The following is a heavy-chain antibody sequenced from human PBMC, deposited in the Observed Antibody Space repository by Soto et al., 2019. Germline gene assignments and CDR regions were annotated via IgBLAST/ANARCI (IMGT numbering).Heavy chain of an antibody. CDR3: AKFRPFGGGDWFDP. J-gene: IGHJ5*02. V-gene: IGHV4-59*01. CDR1: GGSMNGYY. CDR2: IYDSGRA. Sequence: SETLSLTXNVSGGSMNGYYWGWLRQSPGKGLEWFGYIYDSGRANYNPSLKSRVTISVDTSKNQFSLKLNSVTSTDTAVYYCAKFRPFGGGDWFDPWGQGTRVTVSS. D-gene: IGHD3-16*01.